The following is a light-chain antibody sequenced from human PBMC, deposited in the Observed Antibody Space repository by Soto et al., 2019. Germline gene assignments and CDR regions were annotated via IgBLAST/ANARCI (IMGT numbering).Light chain of an antibody. CDR1: SSNIGAGYD. CDR3: QSFDTSLSGFVV. Sequence: QSVLTQPPSMSGAPGQRVTISCTGSSSNIGAGYDVHWYQQHPGTAPKLLIFDNNNRPSGAPDRFSGSKSDTSASLAITGLQAEDEADYYCQSFDTSLSGFVVFGGGTKLTVL. CDR2: DNN. J-gene: IGLJ2*01. V-gene: IGLV1-40*01.